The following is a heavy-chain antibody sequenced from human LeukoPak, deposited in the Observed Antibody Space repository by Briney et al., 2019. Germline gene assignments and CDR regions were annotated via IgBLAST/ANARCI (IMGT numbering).Heavy chain of an antibody. CDR3: ARDNHELLWFGELYPLDY. J-gene: IGHJ4*02. V-gene: IGHV1-3*01. D-gene: IGHD3-10*01. CDR2: INAGNGNT. Sequence: VASVKVSCKASGYTFTSYAMHWVRQAPGQRLEWMGWINAGNGNTKYSQKFQGRVTITRDTSASTAYMELRSLRSDDTAVYYCARDNHELLWFGELYPLDYWGQGTLVTVSS. CDR1: GYTFTSYA.